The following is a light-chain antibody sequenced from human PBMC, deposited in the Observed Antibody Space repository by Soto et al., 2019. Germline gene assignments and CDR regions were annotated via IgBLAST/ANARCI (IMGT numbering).Light chain of an antibody. CDR3: QQYATSRT. Sequence: EIVLTQSPGTLSLSPGERATLSCRASQSVTNNYLAWYQQKPGQAPRLLISGASTRPTGIPDRFSGSGSGSDFTLTISRLEPEDFAVYSCQQYATSRTFGQGTKVDI. CDR2: GAS. V-gene: IGKV3-20*01. J-gene: IGKJ1*01. CDR1: QSVTNNY.